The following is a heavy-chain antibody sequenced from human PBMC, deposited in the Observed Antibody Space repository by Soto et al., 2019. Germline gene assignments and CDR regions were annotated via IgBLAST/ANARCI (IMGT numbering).Heavy chain of an antibody. V-gene: IGHV3-23*01. CDR3: AKDNDYIWGSYRRLDYFDY. Sequence: GGSLRLSCAASGFTFSSYAMSWVRQAPGKGLEWVSAISGSGGSTYYADSVKGRFTISRDNSKNTLYLQMNSLRAEDTAVYYCAKDNDYIWGSYRRLDYFDYWGQGTLVTVSS. D-gene: IGHD3-16*02. J-gene: IGHJ4*02. CDR2: ISGSGGST. CDR1: GFTFSSYA.